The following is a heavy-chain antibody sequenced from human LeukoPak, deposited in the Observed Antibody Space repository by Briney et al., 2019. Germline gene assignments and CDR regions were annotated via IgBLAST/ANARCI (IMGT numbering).Heavy chain of an antibody. CDR2: IYHSGST. CDR3: ARGPDAFDI. CDR1: GYSISSGYY. J-gene: IGHJ3*02. Sequence: SETLSLTCTVSGYSISSGYYWGWIRQPPGKGLEWIGSIYHSGSTYYNPSLKSRVTISVDTSKNQFSLELSSVTAADTAVYYCARGPDAFDIWGQGTMVTVSS. V-gene: IGHV4-38-2*02.